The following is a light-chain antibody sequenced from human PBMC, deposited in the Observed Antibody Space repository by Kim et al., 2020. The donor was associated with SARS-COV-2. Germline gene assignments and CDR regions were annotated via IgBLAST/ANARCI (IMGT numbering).Light chain of an antibody. J-gene: IGLJ2*01. V-gene: IGLV2-14*01. CDR2: DVS. CDR1: SSDVGGHNY. Sequence: QSALTQPASVSGSPGQSITISCTGTSSDVGGHNYVFWYQQHPGKAPKLMIFDVSTRPSGVSNRFSGSKSGNTASLTISGLQAEDEAVYYCSSYTSSSTFVVFGGGTQLTVL. CDR3: SSYTSSSTFVV.